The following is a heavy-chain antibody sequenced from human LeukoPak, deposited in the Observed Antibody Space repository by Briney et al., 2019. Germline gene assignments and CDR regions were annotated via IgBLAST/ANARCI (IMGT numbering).Heavy chain of an antibody. D-gene: IGHD6-13*01. J-gene: IGHJ5*02. V-gene: IGHV4-39*07. CDR2: IYYSGST. CDR3: ARHRGYVAAALNWFDP. Sequence: SETLSLTCTVSGGSISSSSYYWGWIRQPPGKGLEWIGSIYYSGSTYYNPSLKSRVTISVDTSKNQFSLKLSSVTAADTAVYHCARHRGYVAAALNWFDPWGLGTLVTVSS. CDR1: GGSISSSSYY.